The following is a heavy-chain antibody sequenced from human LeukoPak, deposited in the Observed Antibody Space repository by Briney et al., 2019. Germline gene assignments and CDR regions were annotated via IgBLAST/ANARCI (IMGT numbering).Heavy chain of an antibody. CDR2: FDPEDGET. J-gene: IGHJ4*02. V-gene: IGHV1-24*01. Sequence: ASVKVSCKVSGYTLTELSMHWVRQAPGKGLEWMGGFDPEDGETIYAQKFQGRVTMTEDTSTDTAYMELSSLRSEDTAVYYCATQTYYYGSGSYPYYFDYWGQGTLVTVSS. D-gene: IGHD3-10*01. CDR1: GYTLTELS. CDR3: ATQTYYYGSGSYPYYFDY.